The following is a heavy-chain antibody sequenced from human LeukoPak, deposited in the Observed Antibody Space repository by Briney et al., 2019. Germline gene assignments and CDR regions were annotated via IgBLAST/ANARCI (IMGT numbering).Heavy chain of an antibody. J-gene: IGHJ4*02. Sequence: GGSLRLSCIGSGMNNYWMTWVRQAPGKGRESVANINKDGSEKYYLDSVKGRITISRDHIKNSVFLQINGLRAEDTGIYYCATDLNWVSHWGQGTLVTVSS. D-gene: IGHD3-16*01. V-gene: IGHV3-7*01. CDR3: ATDLNWVSH. CDR2: INKDGSEK. CDR1: GMNNYW.